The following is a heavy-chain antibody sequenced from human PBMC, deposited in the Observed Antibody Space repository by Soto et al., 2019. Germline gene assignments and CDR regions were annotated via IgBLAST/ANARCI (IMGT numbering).Heavy chain of an antibody. V-gene: IGHV3-30*18. J-gene: IGHJ4*02. CDR3: TKDKGPGPAVYYFDY. Sequence: GESLKISCAASGFTFSNYGMHWVRQAPGKGLEWVAVIASDGRDKKYADSVRGRFTISRDNSKNTMYLEMNSLRGDDAAVYYCTKDKGPGPAVYYFDYWGQGTLVTVSS. CDR2: IASDGRDK. D-gene: IGHD6-19*01. CDR1: GFTFSNYG.